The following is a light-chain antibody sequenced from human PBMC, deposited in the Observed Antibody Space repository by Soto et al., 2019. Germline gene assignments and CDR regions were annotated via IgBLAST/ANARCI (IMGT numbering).Light chain of an antibody. CDR2: DVA. V-gene: IGLV2-14*03. CDR1: SSDIGGYNF. J-gene: IGLJ3*02. CDR3: NSYTTSGAIV. Sequence: QSALTQPASVSGSPGQSITISCTGTSSDIGGYNFVSWYQQHPGNAPNLIIYDVAGRPSGVSDRFSGSKSGNAASLTISGLQAEDEALYYCNSYTTSGAIVFGGGTKLTVL.